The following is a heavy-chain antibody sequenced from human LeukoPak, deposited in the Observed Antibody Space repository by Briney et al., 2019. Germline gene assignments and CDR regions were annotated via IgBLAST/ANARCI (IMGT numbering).Heavy chain of an antibody. V-gene: IGHV4-59*01. D-gene: IGHD6-19*01. Sequence: SETLSLTCSVSGGSISGYYWSWIRQPPGKGLEWIGYIYYSGSTNYNPSLKSRVTISVDTSKNQFSLKLNSVAAADMAVYYCARAAVAGVFDYWGQGTRVTVSS. CDR2: IYYSGST. CDR3: ARAAVAGVFDY. CDR1: GGSISGYY. J-gene: IGHJ4*02.